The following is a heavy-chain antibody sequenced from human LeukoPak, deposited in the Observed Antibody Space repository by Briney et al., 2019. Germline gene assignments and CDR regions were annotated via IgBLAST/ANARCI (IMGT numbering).Heavy chain of an antibody. J-gene: IGHJ4*02. Sequence: ASVKVSCKASGYTFTDYYMHWVRQAPGQGLEWMGWINPNSGGTNYAQNFQGRVTMTGDTSISTAYMDLNRLTSDDTAVYYCARTYHDILTGYYSRLGYWGQGTLVTVSS. D-gene: IGHD3-9*01. CDR3: ARTYHDILTGYYSRLGY. V-gene: IGHV1-2*02. CDR2: INPNSGGT. CDR1: GYTFTDYY.